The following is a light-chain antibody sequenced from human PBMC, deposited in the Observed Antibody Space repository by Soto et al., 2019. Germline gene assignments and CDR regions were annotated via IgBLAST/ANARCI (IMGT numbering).Light chain of an antibody. CDR3: QQYNSWPLT. CDR1: QSVSSN. Sequence: ETVITQSPATLSLSSGERATLSCRASQSVSSNLAWYQQKPGQAPRLLIYGASTRATGIPARFSGSGSGTEFTLSISSLQSEDFAVYYCQQYNSWPLTFGQGTKVDIK. J-gene: IGKJ1*01. V-gene: IGKV3-15*01. CDR2: GAS.